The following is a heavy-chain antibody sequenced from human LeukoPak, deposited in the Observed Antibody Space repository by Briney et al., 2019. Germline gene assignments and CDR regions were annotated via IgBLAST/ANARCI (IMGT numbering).Heavy chain of an antibody. CDR1: GFLFSSYA. Sequence: GGSLRLSCAASGFLFSSYAMSWVRQAPGKGLEWVSGISGSGGSADYADSVKGRFTISRDNAKNTLYLQMNSLRAEDTAVYFCARMWGSSWSYFDYWGQGTLVTVSS. J-gene: IGHJ4*02. V-gene: IGHV3-23*01. CDR2: ISGSGGSA. D-gene: IGHD6-13*01. CDR3: ARMWGSSWSYFDY.